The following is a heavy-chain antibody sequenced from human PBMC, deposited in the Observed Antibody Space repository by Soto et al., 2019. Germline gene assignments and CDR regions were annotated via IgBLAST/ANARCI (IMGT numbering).Heavy chain of an antibody. J-gene: IGHJ4*02. V-gene: IGHV4-59*01. Sequence: SETLSLTCTVSGGSISSYYWSWIRQPPGKGLEWIGYIYYSGSTNYNPSLKSRVTISVDTSKNQFSLKLSSVTAADTAVYYCARDRFGEYYFDYWGQGTLVTVSS. D-gene: IGHD3-10*01. CDR2: IYYSGST. CDR1: GGSISSYY. CDR3: ARDRFGEYYFDY.